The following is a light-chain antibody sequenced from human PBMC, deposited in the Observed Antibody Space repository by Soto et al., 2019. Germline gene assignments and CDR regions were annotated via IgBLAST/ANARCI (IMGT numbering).Light chain of an antibody. J-gene: IGKJ5*01. V-gene: IGKV4-1*01. CDR2: WAS. Sequence: DIVMTQSPDSLAVSLGETATINGKSSQSVFFSSNNKNYLAWYQQKPGQSPNLLIYWASTRESGVPDRFSGSGSGTDFTLTISSLQAEDVAVYFCQQYYSSITFGQGTRLEIK. CDR3: QQYYSSIT. CDR1: QSVFFSSNNKNY.